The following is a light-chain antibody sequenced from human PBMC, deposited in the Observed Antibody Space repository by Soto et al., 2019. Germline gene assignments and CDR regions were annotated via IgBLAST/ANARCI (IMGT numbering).Light chain of an antibody. J-gene: IGLJ1*01. CDR2: SDN. Sequence: QSVLTQPPSASGTPGQRVTISCSGCRSNIGSNAVTWYQQLPGTAPKLLIYSDNQRPSGVPDRISSSRAGTSASLAISGLQSEDEADYYCAAWDDSLNGNYVFGTGTKVT. V-gene: IGLV1-44*01. CDR1: RSNIGSNA. CDR3: AAWDDSLNGNYV.